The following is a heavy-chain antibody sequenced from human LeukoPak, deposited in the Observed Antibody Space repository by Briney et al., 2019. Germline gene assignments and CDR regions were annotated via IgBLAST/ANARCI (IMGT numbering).Heavy chain of an antibody. D-gene: IGHD1-26*01. CDR1: GFPFSSYA. CDR3: ARRIVGATTNYYYYGMDV. V-gene: IGHV3-53*01. J-gene: IGHJ6*02. CDR2: IYSGGST. Sequence: GGSLRLSCAASGFPFSSYAMSWVRQAPGKGLEWVSIIYSGGSTYYADSVKGRFTISRDNSKNTLYLQMNSLRAEDTAVYYCARRIVGATTNYYYYGMDVWGQGTTVTVSS.